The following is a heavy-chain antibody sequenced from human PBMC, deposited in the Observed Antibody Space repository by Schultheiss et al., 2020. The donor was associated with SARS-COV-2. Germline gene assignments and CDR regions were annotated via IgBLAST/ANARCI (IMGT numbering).Heavy chain of an antibody. D-gene: IGHD5-12*01. CDR2: IYYSRTT. Sequence: SETLSLTCTVSGGSISSSSYYWGWSRQPPGKGLEWIGSIYYSRTTYYNPSLKSRVTISVDTPKNQFTLKLSSVTAADTAVYYCSTYAAKWIFHAFDYWGQGTLVTVSS. CDR1: GGSISSSSYY. V-gene: IGHV4-39*01. CDR3: STYAAKWIFHAFDY. J-gene: IGHJ4*02.